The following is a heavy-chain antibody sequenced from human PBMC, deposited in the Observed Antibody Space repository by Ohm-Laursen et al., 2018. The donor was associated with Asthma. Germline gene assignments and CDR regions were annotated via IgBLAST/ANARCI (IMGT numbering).Heavy chain of an antibody. CDR3: AKDVFAGPNVVVVTAADC. CDR2: ISGSGGST. J-gene: IGHJ4*02. CDR1: GFTFSSYA. D-gene: IGHD2-21*02. V-gene: IGHV3-23*01. Sequence: SLRLSCAASGFTFSSYAMSWVRQAPGKRLEWVSAISGSGGSTYYADSVKGRFTISRDNPKNILYLQMNSLRADDTAVYFCAKDVFAGPNVVVVTAADCWGQGTLVTVSA.